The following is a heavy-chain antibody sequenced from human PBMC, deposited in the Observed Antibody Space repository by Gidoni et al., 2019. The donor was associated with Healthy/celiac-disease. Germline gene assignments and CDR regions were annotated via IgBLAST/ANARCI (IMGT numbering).Heavy chain of an antibody. V-gene: IGHV4-30-4*01. CDR3: ARTRSEFDAFDI. J-gene: IGHJ3*02. Sequence: QVQLQESGPGLVKPSQTLSLTCSVSGGSLSSGDYYWSWIRQPPGKGLEWIGSIYYSGSTYYNPSLKSRVTISVDTSKNQFSLKLSSVTAADTAVYYCARTRSEFDAFDIWGQGTMVTVSS. CDR2: IYYSGST. CDR1: GGSLSSGDYY.